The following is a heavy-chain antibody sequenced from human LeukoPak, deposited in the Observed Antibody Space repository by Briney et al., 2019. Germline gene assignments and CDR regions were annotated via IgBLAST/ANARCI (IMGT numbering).Heavy chain of an antibody. D-gene: IGHD6-6*01. CDR1: GFTFSDYY. CDR2: ISSSGSTI. CDR3: AKEAVEYSSSATDY. J-gene: IGHJ4*02. V-gene: IGHV3-11*01. Sequence: PGGSLRLSCAASGFTFSDYYMSWIRQAPGKGLEWVSYISSSGSTIYYADSVKGRFTISRDNAKNSLYLQMNSLRAEDTAVYYCAKEAVEYSSSATDYWGQGTLVTVSS.